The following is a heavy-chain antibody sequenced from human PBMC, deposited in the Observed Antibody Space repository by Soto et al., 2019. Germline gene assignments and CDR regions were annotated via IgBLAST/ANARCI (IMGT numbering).Heavy chain of an antibody. J-gene: IGHJ4*02. V-gene: IGHV3-7*05. CDR1: GFSFSSYW. D-gene: IGHD3-10*01. CDR2: INQDGSQE. Sequence: EVQLVESGGGLVQPGGSPRLSCVASGFSFSSYWMSWVRQAPGKGLEWVANINQDGSQEYYVGSVQGRFTISRDNAKNSLYLQMNSLRDEDTAVYYCAKAPRGSGRDYYFDYWGQGTLITVSS. CDR3: AKAPRGSGRDYYFDY.